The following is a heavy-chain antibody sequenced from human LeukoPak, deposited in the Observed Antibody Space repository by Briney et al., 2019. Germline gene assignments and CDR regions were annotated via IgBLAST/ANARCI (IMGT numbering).Heavy chain of an antibody. V-gene: IGHV3-30-3*01. CDR1: GFTFSSYA. CDR2: ISYDGSNK. D-gene: IGHD3-10*01. J-gene: IGHJ4*02. CDR3: ARDFNVLLWFGESIGHFDY. Sequence: GGSLRLSCAASGFTFSSYAMHWVRQAPGKGLEWVAVISYDGSNKYYADSVKGRFTISRDNSKNTLYLQMNSLRAEDTAVYYCARDFNVLLWFGESIGHFDYWGQGTLVTVSS.